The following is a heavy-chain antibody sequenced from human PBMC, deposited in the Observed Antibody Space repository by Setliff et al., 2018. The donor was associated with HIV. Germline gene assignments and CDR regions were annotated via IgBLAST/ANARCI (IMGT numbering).Heavy chain of an antibody. CDR1: GGAFSGYY. CDR2: VNHSGST. J-gene: IGHJ4*02. V-gene: IGHV4-34*01. CDR3: ARGRRITMIRGIIPFTY. Sequence: SETLSLTCAVYGGAFSGYYWTWIRQPPGKGLEWIGEVNHSGSTNYNPSLKSRVTISVDTSKNQFSLKLSSVTAADTAVYYCARGRRITMIRGIIPFTYWGQGTLVTVSS. D-gene: IGHD3-10*01.